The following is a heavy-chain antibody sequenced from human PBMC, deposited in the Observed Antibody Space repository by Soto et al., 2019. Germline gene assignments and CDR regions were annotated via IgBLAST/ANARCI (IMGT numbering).Heavy chain of an antibody. V-gene: IGHV5-51*01. Sequence: PGESLKISCKGSGYSFTSYWIGWVRQMPGKGLEWMGIIYPGDPDTRYSPSFQGQVTISADKSISTAYLQWSSLKASDTAMYYCARQNSNYGDYGYGTDVWGQGTTVTVSS. J-gene: IGHJ6*02. CDR1: GYSFTSYW. CDR2: IYPGDPDT. CDR3: ARQNSNYGDYGYGTDV. D-gene: IGHD4-17*01.